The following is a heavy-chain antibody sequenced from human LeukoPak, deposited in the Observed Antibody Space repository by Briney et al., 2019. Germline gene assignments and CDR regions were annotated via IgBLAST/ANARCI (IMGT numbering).Heavy chain of an antibody. Sequence: GESLKISCKGSGYSFTSYWIGWVRQLPGKGLEWMGIIYPGDSDTRYSPSFQGQVTISADKSISTAYLQWSSLKASDTAMYYCARTPRDYGGKGYYYYYMDVWGKGTTVTVSS. CDR1: GYSFTSYW. V-gene: IGHV5-51*01. CDR2: IYPGDSDT. D-gene: IGHD4-23*01. J-gene: IGHJ6*03. CDR3: ARTPRDYGGKGYYYYYMDV.